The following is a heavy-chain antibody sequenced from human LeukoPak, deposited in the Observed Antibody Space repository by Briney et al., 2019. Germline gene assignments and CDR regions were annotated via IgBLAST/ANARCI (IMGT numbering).Heavy chain of an antibody. Sequence: GGSLRLSCAASGFTFSSNYMSWVRQAPGKGLEWVSVIYSGGSTYSADSVKCRFTISRDNSKNTLYLQMNSLRAEDTAVYYCARVDYGSGNDYFDYWGQGTLVTVSS. J-gene: IGHJ4*02. CDR2: IYSGGST. CDR3: ARVDYGSGNDYFDY. D-gene: IGHD3-10*01. CDR1: GFTFSSNY. V-gene: IGHV3-53*01.